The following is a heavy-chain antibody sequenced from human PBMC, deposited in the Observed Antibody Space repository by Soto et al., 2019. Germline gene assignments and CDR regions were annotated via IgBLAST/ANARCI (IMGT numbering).Heavy chain of an antibody. V-gene: IGHV3-30*18. CDR3: AKEGIYKTLDY. Sequence: GGSLRLSCAASGFTFKSYGMHWVRQAPGKGLEWVAVISYDGNNKYYADSVKGRFTISRDIPKNTLYLQLNSLRAEDTAVYYCAKEGIYKTLDYWGQGTLVTVSS. CDR1: GFTFKSYG. J-gene: IGHJ4*02. CDR2: ISYDGNNK. D-gene: IGHD6-13*01.